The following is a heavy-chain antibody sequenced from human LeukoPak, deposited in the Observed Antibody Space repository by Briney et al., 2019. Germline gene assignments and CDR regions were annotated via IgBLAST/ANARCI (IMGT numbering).Heavy chain of an antibody. J-gene: IGHJ4*02. V-gene: IGHV3-23*01. D-gene: IGHD3-10*01. CDR1: GFTFSSHA. CDR2: ISGSGGST. CDR3: AKALWFRELFIDY. Sequence: GGSLRLSCAASGFTFSSHAMSWVRQAPGKGLEWVSAISGSGGSTYYADSVKGRFTISRDNSKNTLYLQMNSLRAEDTAVYYCAKALWFRELFIDYWGQGTLVTVSS.